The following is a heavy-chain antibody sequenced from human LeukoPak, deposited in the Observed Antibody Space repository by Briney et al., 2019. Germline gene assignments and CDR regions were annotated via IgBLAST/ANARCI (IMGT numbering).Heavy chain of an antibody. J-gene: IGHJ3*02. Sequence: GGSLRLSCAASGFSFSTHSMNWVRQAPGKGLEWISFINLDGTDIHYGESVKGRFTISRDNAKNSLYLQMHTLRAEDTAVYYCAGSCVGILPGDAFDIWSQGTMVTVSS. CDR1: GFSFSTHS. CDR2: INLDGTDI. D-gene: IGHD1-26*01. V-gene: IGHV3-21*05. CDR3: AGSCVGILPGDAFDI.